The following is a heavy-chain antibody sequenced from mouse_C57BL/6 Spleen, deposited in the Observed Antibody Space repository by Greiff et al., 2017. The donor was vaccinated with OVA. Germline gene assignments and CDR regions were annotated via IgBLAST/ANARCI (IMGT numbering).Heavy chain of an antibody. D-gene: IGHD3-2*02. CDR3: ARRQLRLRDYAMDY. J-gene: IGHJ4*01. CDR1: GSTFTSYT. Sequence: VQLQQSGAELARPGASVKMSCKASGSTFTSYTMHWVNQRPGQGLEWIGYINPSSGYTKYNQKFKDKATLTADKSSSTAYMQLISLTSEDSAVYYCARRQLRLRDYAMDYWGQGTSVTVSS. CDR2: INPSSGYT. V-gene: IGHV1-4*01.